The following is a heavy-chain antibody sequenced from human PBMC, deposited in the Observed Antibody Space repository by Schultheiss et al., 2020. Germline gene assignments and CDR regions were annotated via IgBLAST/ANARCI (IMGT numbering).Heavy chain of an antibody. D-gene: IGHD3-3*01. CDR1: GFTFSSYE. Sequence: GGSLRLSCAASGFTFSSYEMNWVRQAPGKGLEWVSYISSSGSTIYYADSVKGRFTISRDNAKNSLYLQMNSLRAEDTAVYYCARDGSDFWSGYYNSEPPSYYGMDVWGQGTTVTLSS. V-gene: IGHV3-48*03. CDR3: ARDGSDFWSGYYNSEPPSYYGMDV. CDR2: ISSSGSTI. J-gene: IGHJ6*02.